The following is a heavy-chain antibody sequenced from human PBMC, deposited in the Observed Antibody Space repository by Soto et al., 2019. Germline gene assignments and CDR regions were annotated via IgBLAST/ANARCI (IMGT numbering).Heavy chain of an antibody. V-gene: IGHV4-4*07. J-gene: IGHJ4*02. CDR1: GGSISPYY. D-gene: IGHD2-15*01. CDR2: IYASGST. CDR3: ARGGMVIIPSATAFDY. Sequence: SETLSLTCSVSGGSISPYYWSWIRQPAGKGLEWIGRIYASGSTNYNPSLKSRVTMSVATSKNQFSLKLTSVTAADTAAYYCARGGMVIIPSATAFDYWGQGPLVPVSS.